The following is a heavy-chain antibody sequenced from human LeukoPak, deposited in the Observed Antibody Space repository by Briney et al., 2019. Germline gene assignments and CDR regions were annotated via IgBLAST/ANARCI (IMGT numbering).Heavy chain of an antibody. D-gene: IGHD1-26*01. J-gene: IGHJ4*02. CDR1: GGSISSYY. CDR2: IYTSGST. Sequence: SETLSLTCTVSGGSISSYYWSWIWQPAGKGLEWIGRIYTSGSTNYNPSLKSRVTMSVDTSKNQFSLKLSSVTAADTAVYYCARDPLPWERPFDYWGQGTLVTVSS. CDR3: ARDPLPWERPFDY. V-gene: IGHV4-4*07.